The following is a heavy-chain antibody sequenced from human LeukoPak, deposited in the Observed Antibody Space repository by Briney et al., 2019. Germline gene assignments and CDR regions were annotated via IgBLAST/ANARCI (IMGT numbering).Heavy chain of an antibody. V-gene: IGHV3-30*18. D-gene: IGHD1-26*01. CDR2: ISYDGSNK. J-gene: IGHJ4*02. CDR3: AKSGGYGLIDY. CDR1: GFTFSSYG. Sequence: GGSLRLSCAASGFTFSSYGMHWVRQAPGKGLEWVAVISYDGSNKYYADSVKGRFTISRDNSKNTLYLQMNSLRAEDTAMYYCAKSGGYGLIDYWGQGTRVTVSS.